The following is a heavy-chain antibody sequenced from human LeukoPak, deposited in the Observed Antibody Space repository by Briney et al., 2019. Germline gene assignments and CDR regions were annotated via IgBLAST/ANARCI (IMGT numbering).Heavy chain of an antibody. CDR1: GGSFSGYY. CDR2: INHSGST. D-gene: IGHD2-2*01. Sequence: SETLSLTCAVYGGSFSGYYWSWIRQPPGKGLEWIGEINHSGSTNYNPSLKSRVTISVDTSKNQFSLKLSSVTAADTAVYYCARDLKCSSTSCRYYYYYMDVWGKGTTVTVSS. J-gene: IGHJ6*03. V-gene: IGHV4-34*01. CDR3: ARDLKCSSTSCRYYYYYMDV.